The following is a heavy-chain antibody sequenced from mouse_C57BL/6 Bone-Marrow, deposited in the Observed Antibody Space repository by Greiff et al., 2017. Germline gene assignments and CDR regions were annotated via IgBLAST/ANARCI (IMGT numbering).Heavy chain of an antibody. V-gene: IGHV5-12*01. J-gene: IGHJ4*01. D-gene: IGHD1-2*01. CDR2: ISNGGGST. CDR3: ARHRLPYYYAMDY. CDR1: GFTFSDYY. Sequence: EVQGVESGGGLVQPGGSLKLSCAASGFTFSDYYMYWVRQTPEKRLEWVAYISNGGGSTYYPDTVKGRFTISRDNAKNTLYLQMSRLKSEDTAMYYCARHRLPYYYAMDYWGQGTSVTVSS.